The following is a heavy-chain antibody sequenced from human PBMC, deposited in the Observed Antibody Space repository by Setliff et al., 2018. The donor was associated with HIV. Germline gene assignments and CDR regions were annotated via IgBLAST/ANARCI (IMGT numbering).Heavy chain of an antibody. J-gene: IGHJ5*02. CDR3: ASGEYSSSWSFRRKNNWFDP. CDR2: INPKSGAT. V-gene: IGHV1-2*02. CDR1: GYRFTDFY. Sequence: ASVKVSCKTFGYRFTDFYVNWVRQAPGQGLEWMGWINPKSGATKNAQKFQGRVTMTRDTSISTAYMELSRLRSDDTAVYYCASGEYSSSWSFRRKNNWFDPWGQGTLVTVSS. D-gene: IGHD6-13*01.